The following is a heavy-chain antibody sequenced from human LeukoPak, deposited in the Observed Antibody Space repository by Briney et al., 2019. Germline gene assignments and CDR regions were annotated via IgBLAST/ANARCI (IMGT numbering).Heavy chain of an antibody. CDR3: ARDVAWFSSMIVVVISYYFDY. Sequence: GGSLRLSCAASGFTFSSYAMHWVRQAPGKGLEWVAVISYDGSNKYYADSVKGRFTISRDNSKNTLYLQMNSLRAEDTAVYYCARDVAWFSSMIVVVISYYFDYWGQGTLVTVSS. V-gene: IGHV3-30-3*01. CDR1: GFTFSSYA. J-gene: IGHJ4*02. CDR2: ISYDGSNK. D-gene: IGHD3-22*01.